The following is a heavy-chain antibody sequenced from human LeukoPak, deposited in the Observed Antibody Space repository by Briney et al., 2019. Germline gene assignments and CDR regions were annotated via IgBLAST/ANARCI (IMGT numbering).Heavy chain of an antibody. D-gene: IGHD3-9*01. J-gene: IGHJ4*02. CDR1: GFTFSSYA. Sequence: PGGSLRLSCAASGFTFSSYAMSWVRQDPGKGLEWVSAISGSGGSTYYADSVKGRFTISRDNSKNTLYLQMNSLRAEDTAVYYCAKDAAGDYDILTGYDYWGQGTLVTVSS. CDR2: ISGSGGST. V-gene: IGHV3-23*01. CDR3: AKDAAGDYDILTGYDY.